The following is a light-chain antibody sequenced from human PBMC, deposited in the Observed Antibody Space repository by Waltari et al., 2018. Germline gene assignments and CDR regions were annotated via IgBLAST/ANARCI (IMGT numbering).Light chain of an antibody. Sequence: DIQMTQSPSTLSASLRDRVTITCRASQNINVWLAWYQQKPGKAPKLLIYKASTLQSGVPSRFSGSGSGTEFTLTISSLQPDDFATYYCQQYSVHYNFGQGTKLEIK. CDR2: KAS. CDR1: QNINVW. CDR3: QQYSVHYN. V-gene: IGKV1-5*03. J-gene: IGKJ2*01.